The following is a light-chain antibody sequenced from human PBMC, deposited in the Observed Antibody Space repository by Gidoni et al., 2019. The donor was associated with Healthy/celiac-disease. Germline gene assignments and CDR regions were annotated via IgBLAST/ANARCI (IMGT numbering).Light chain of an antibody. CDR3: QQSYSTPLT. J-gene: IGKJ4*01. CDR1: QGISSY. Sequence: DLQMTQSPSSLSASVGDRVTIHCRASQGISSYLDWYQQKPGKAPKRLIYAASSLQSGIPSRFSGSGSGTDFTLTISSLQPEDFATYYCQQSYSTPLTFGGGTKVEIK. CDR2: AAS. V-gene: IGKV1-39*01.